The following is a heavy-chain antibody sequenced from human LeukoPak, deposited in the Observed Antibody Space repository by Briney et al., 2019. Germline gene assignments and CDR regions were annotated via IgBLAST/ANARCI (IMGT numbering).Heavy chain of an antibody. D-gene: IGHD3-10*01. CDR3: ARRSLFGSGNYYDPSSYFDV. Sequence: SETLSLNCSISAYSISSYYWGWIRQTPQRGLELISDVHCSGDADYNPSLKSRVILSVNTTKKLISLMLTSVTAADTAVYSCARRSLFGSGNYYDPSSYFDVWGRGALVTVSS. J-gene: IGHJ2*01. CDR1: AYSISSYY. CDR2: VHCSGDA. V-gene: IGHV4-59*12.